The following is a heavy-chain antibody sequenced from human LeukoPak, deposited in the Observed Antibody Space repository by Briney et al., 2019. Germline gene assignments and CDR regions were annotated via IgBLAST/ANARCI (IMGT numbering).Heavy chain of an antibody. CDR3: ARDFMTTVTTASEPLNYYYYGMDV. CDR2: IYTSGST. CDR1: GGSISSHY. Sequence: SETLSLTCTVSGGSISSHYWSWIRQPAGKGLEWIGRIYTSGSTNYNPSLKSRVTMSVDTSKNQFSLKLSSVTAADTAVYYCARDFMTTVTTASEPLNYYYYGMDVWGQGTTVTVSS. D-gene: IGHD4-17*01. J-gene: IGHJ6*02. V-gene: IGHV4-4*07.